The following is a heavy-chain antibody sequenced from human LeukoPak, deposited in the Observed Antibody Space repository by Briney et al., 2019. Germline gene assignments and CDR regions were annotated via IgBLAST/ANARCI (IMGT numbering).Heavy chain of an antibody. CDR3: ARERQDPFFNSGVFDI. CDR1: GFTFSTYF. CDR2: IASDGSHT. Sequence: PGGSLRLSCAAPGFTFSTYFMHWVRQAPGKGLEWVADIASDGSHTFYVESVKGRFTISRDNSKNTLYLQMNSLRAEDTAVYFCARERQDPFFNSGVFDIWGKGTMVTVFS. V-gene: IGHV3-30-3*01. D-gene: IGHD2-21*01. J-gene: IGHJ3*02.